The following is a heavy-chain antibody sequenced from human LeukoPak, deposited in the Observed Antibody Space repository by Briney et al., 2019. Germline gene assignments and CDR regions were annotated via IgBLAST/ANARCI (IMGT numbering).Heavy chain of an antibody. Sequence: GGSLRLSCAASGFTFSRYGMHWVRQAPGKGLEWVAVIWYDGSKKYYADSVKGRFTISRDNSKNTLYLQMNSLRAEDTAVYYCARLRAIGYFDYWGQGTLVTVSS. CDR1: GFTFSRYG. V-gene: IGHV3-33*01. CDR2: IWYDGSKK. J-gene: IGHJ4*02. CDR3: ARLRAIGYFDY.